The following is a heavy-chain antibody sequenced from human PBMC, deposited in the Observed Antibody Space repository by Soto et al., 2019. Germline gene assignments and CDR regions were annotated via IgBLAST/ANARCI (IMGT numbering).Heavy chain of an antibody. CDR1: GFTFSSYE. J-gene: IGHJ4*02. CDR3: ANVVVRPVY. D-gene: IGHD2-15*01. CDR2: ISSSGSTI. Sequence: GGSLRLSCAASGFTFSSYEMNWVRQAPGKGLEWVSYISSSGSTIYYADSVKGRFTISRDNAKNSLYLQINSLRAEDTAVYYCANVVVRPVYWGQGTLVTVSS. V-gene: IGHV3-48*03.